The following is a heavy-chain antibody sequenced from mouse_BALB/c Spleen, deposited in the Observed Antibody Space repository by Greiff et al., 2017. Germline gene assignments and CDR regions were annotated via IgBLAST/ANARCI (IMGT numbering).Heavy chain of an antibody. CDR2: INPNNGGT. D-gene: IGHD1-2*01. CDR1: GYTFTDYN. V-gene: IGHV1-18*01. Sequence: EVQLQQPGAELVKPGASVKIPCKASGYTFTDYNMDWVKQSHGKSLEWIGDINPNNGGTIYNQKFKGKATLTVDKSSSTAYMELRSLTSEDTAVYYCARDGPFAYWGQGTLVTVSA. CDR3: ARDGPFAY. J-gene: IGHJ3*01.